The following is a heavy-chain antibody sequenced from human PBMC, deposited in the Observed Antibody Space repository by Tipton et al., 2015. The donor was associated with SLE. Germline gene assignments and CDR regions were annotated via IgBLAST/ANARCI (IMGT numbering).Heavy chain of an antibody. D-gene: IGHD5-24*01. CDR3: ARKRNGMGI. J-gene: IGHJ3*02. Sequence: TLSLTCTVSGGSISSTYWSWIRQPPGRGLEWIGYIYYSGGTNYNPSLKSRVTISVDTSKNQFSLKLSSVTAADTAVYYCARKRNGMGIWGQGTMVTVSS. CDR1: GGSISSTY. V-gene: IGHV4-59*12. CDR2: IYYSGGT.